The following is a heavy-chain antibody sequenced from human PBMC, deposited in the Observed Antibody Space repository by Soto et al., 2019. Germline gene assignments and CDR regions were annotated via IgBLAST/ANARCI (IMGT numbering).Heavy chain of an antibody. CDR1: GDIFTNFD. Sequence: QVQLVQPGAEVRKPGASVKVSCKASGDIFTNFDFNWVRQATGQGLEWIGWMRANSGDTGHDQKFQGRVRMTRATSRRTAYPELSSLRAEDTDVYYCARYIYGQGVQAWGQGTLVCVPS. J-gene: IGHJ5*02. CDR2: MRANSGDT. CDR3: ARYIYGQGVQA. V-gene: IGHV1-8*01. D-gene: IGHD3-3*02.